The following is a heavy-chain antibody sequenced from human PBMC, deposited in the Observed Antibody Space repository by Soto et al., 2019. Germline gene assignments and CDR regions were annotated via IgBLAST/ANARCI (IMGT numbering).Heavy chain of an antibody. J-gene: IGHJ3*02. V-gene: IGHV3-66*01. CDR3: AREPRYCRGGSCSITGDAFDI. CDR1: GFIVSDTY. Sequence: EVQLVESGGGLVQPGGSLRLSCTASGFIVSDTYMNWVRQAPGKGLEWVSVISNRGDTNYADYVRGRISTSTDIADNTVHLQMSNLRVEDTAVYYCAREPRYCRGGSCSITGDAFDIWGQGTMVTVSS. D-gene: IGHD2-15*01. CDR2: ISNRGDT.